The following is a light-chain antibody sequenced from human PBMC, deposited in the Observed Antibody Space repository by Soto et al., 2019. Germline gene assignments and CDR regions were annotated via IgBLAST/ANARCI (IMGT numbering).Light chain of an antibody. CDR3: SSYTTSNTRQIV. CDR2: DVS. CDR1: SSDVGGYNY. Sequence: QSALTQPAYVSGSPGQSITISCTGTSSDVGGYNYVSWYQHHPGKAPKLIIYDVSNRPSGVSNRFSGSKSGNTASLTISGLQPEDEADYYCSSYTTSNTRQIVFGTGTMLTVL. V-gene: IGLV2-14*03. J-gene: IGLJ1*01.